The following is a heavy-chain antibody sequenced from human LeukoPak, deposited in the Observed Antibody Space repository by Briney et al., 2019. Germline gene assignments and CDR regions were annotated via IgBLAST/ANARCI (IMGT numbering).Heavy chain of an antibody. J-gene: IGHJ4*02. CDR2: IYHSGST. CDR1: GGSISSGGYS. CDR3: ARASYGDYDY. Sequence: PSETLSLTCAVSGGSISSGGYSWSWIRQPPGKGLEWIGYIYHSGSTYYNPSLKSRVTISVDRSKNQFSLKLSSVTAADTAVYYCARASYGDYDYWGQGTLVTVSS. D-gene: IGHD4-17*01. V-gene: IGHV4-30-2*01.